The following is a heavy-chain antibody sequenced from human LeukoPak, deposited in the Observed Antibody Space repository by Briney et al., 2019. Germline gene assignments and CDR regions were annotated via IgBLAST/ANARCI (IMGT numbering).Heavy chain of an antibody. D-gene: IGHD3-10*01. Sequence: AGESLKISCKGSGYSFTSYWIGWVRQMPGKGLEWMGIIYPGDSDTRYSPSFQGQVTISADKSISTAYLQWSSLKASDTAMYYCARLRGTRWFGESEEPWGQGTLVTVSS. CDR2: IYPGDSDT. J-gene: IGHJ4*02. V-gene: IGHV5-51*01. CDR3: ARLRGTRWFGESEEP. CDR1: GYSFTSYW.